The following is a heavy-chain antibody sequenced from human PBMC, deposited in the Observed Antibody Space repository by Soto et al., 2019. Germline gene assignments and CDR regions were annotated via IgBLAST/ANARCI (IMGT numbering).Heavy chain of an antibody. CDR1: GYTFTSYY. V-gene: IGHV1-46*03. CDR3: ARNGVVVPAAIAVTDYNYDMDV. CDR2: INPSGGST. J-gene: IGHJ6*03. Sequence: ASVKVSCKASGYTFTSYYMHWVRQAPGQGLEWMGIINPSGGSTSYAQKFQGRVTMTRDTSTSTVYMELSSLRSEDTAVYYCARNGVVVPAAIAVTDYNYDMDVWGKGTTVTVSS. D-gene: IGHD2-2*01.